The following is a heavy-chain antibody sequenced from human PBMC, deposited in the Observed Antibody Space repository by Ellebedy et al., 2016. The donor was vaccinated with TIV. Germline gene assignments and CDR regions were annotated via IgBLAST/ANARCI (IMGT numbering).Heavy chain of an antibody. CDR3: ARDFRLRYFDWPLDY. CDR2: ISSSSSTI. D-gene: IGHD3-9*01. V-gene: IGHV3-48*04. CDR1: GFTFSSYS. Sequence: GESLKISCAASGFTFSSYSMNWVRQAPGKGLEWVSYISSSSSTIYYADSVKGRFTISRDNAKNSLYLQMNSLRAEDTAVYYCARDFRLRYFDWPLDYWGQGTLVTVSS. J-gene: IGHJ4*02.